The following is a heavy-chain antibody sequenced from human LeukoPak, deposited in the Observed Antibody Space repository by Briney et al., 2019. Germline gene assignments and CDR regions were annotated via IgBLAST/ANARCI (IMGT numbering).Heavy chain of an antibody. V-gene: IGHV3-23*01. CDR1: GGSFSGYY. CDR3: AKGRTYYYDISGSYYFDC. D-gene: IGHD3-22*01. CDR2: ISGSGGTT. Sequence: ETLSLTCAVYGGSFSGYYWSWVRQAPGKGLEWVSAISGSGGTTYYADSVKGRFTISRDNSKNTLFLQMNSLRAEDTAVYYCAKGRTYYYDISGSYYFDCWGQGTLVTCSS. J-gene: IGHJ4*02.